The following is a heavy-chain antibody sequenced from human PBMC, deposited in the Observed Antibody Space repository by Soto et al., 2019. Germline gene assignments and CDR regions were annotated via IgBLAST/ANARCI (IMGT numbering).Heavy chain of an antibody. D-gene: IGHD2-15*01. J-gene: IGHJ6*04. CDR2: IQSGGPT. V-gene: IGHV3-66*01. CDR1: GFTVSSKY. Sequence: EVHLVESGGGLVQPGGSLRLSCAASGFTVSSKYMSWVRQAPGKGLEWVSLIQSGGPTYYADSVKGRFTISRDTSENKLDCQMDSRRAEDRAVYYCARDVVRCDGGRGYGVALDGWGKGTTVTVSS. CDR3: ARDVVRCDGGRGYGVALDG.